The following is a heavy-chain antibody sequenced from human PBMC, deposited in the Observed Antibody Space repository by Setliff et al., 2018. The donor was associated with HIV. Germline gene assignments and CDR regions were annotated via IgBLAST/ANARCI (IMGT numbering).Heavy chain of an antibody. J-gene: IGHJ5*02. CDR1: GGSISSGGYY. CDR3: ARRGRDGVLIVFATGFDP. D-gene: IGHD2-8*01. Sequence: PSETLSLTCTVSGGSISSGGYYWSWIRQHPGKGLEWIGDIFYTGNTYYNPSLQSRVAISVDTSENQFSLKLNSVTAADTAVYYCARRGRDGVLIVFATGFDPWGQGTQVTVSS. V-gene: IGHV4-39*01. CDR2: IFYTGNT.